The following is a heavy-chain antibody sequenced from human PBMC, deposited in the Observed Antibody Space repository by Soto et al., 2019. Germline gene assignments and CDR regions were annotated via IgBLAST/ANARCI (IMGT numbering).Heavy chain of an antibody. D-gene: IGHD3-3*01. CDR1: GGSISSYY. V-gene: IGHV4-59*01. CDR3: ARAAYYDFWSGPNDAFDI. CDR2: IYYSGST. Sequence: SETLSLTCTVSGGSISSYYWSWLRQPPGKGLEWIGDIYYSGSTNYNPSLKSRVTISVDTSKNQFSLKLSSVTAADTAVYYCARAAYYDFWSGPNDAFDIWGQGTMVTVSS. J-gene: IGHJ3*02.